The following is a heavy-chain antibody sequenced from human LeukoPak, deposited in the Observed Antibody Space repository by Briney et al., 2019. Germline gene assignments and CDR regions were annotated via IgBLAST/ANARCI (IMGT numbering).Heavy chain of an antibody. Sequence: PSETLSLTCTVSGASIRSSYWSWIRQPPGKGLEWIGYISYTGSTNYNPSLKSRVSLSVDTSKNQFSLELSSVTAADTAVYYCATYRTSFIYWYFDLWGRGTLVIVSS. V-gene: IGHV4-59*01. D-gene: IGHD2-2*01. CDR2: ISYTGST. CDR3: ATYRTSFIYWYFDL. CDR1: GASIRSSY. J-gene: IGHJ2*01.